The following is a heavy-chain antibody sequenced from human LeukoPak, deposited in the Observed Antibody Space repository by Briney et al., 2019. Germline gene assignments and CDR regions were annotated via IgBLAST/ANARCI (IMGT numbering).Heavy chain of an antibody. CDR1: GGSFSGYY. CDR2: INHSGST. D-gene: IGHD6-13*01. V-gene: IGHV4-34*01. Sequence: SETLSLTCAVYGGSFSGYYWSWIRQPPGKGLEWIGEINHSGSTNYNPSLKSRVTIPVDTSKNQFSLRLSSVTAADTAVYYCARPPKSAAGRGWYFDLWGRGTLVTVSS. J-gene: IGHJ2*01. CDR3: ARPPKSAAGRGWYFDL.